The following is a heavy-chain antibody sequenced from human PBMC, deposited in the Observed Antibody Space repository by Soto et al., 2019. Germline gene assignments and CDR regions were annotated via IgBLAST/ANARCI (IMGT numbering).Heavy chain of an antibody. Sequence: PSETLSLTCTVSGASISRNSYYWGWVRQPPGKGLEWIGSIYHTGRTNHNPSLRSRVTISVDTSENQFSLRLTSVTAVDTAVYYCARVKDFGDLFDSWGQGTLVTVS. CDR1: GASISRNSYY. D-gene: IGHD4-17*01. V-gene: IGHV4-39*01. J-gene: IGHJ4*02. CDR3: ARVKDFGDLFDS. CDR2: IYHTGRT.